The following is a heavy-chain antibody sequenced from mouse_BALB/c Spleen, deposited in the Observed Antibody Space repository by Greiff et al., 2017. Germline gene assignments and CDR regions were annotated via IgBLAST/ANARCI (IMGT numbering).Heavy chain of an antibody. Sequence: DLVKPGASVKLSCKASGYTFTSYWINWIKQRPGQGLECIGRIAPGSGSTYYNEMFKGKATLTVDTSSSTAYIQLSSLSSEDSAVYFCAGGYYVGYAMDYWGQGTSVTVSS. V-gene: IGHV1S41*01. CDR2: IAPGSGST. CDR3: AGGYYVGYAMDY. CDR1: GYTFTSYW. J-gene: IGHJ4*01. D-gene: IGHD2-3*01.